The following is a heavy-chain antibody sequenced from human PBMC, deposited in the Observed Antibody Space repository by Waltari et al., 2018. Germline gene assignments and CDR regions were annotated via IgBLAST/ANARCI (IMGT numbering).Heavy chain of an antibody. CDR2: VHRSGRT. CDR3: ARDRGRGLYLDS. CDR1: GDSMTGNSF. J-gene: IGHJ4*02. D-gene: IGHD2-15*01. V-gene: IGHV4-4*02. Sequence: QLQLHLSGPGLVKPSVFLSLTCAVSGDSMTGNSFWSLVRQSPGKGLEWIGQVHRSGRTNYNPSLASRVIVSIDTSNNQVSLKVPSPTAADTAMYYCARDRGRGLYLDSWGQGTLVTVSP.